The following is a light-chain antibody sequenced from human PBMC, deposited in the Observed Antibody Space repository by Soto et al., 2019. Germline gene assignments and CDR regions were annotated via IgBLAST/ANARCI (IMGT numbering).Light chain of an antibody. CDR2: DVS. CDR3: CSYAGSYTVL. CDR1: SSDVGGYKY. J-gene: IGLJ2*01. Sequence: QSVLTQPRSVSGSPGQSVTISCTGTSSDVGGYKYVSWYQQHPGKVPNLIIYDVSERPSGVPDRFSGSKSGNTASLSISGLQDEDEADYYCCSYAGSYTVLFGGGTKLTVL. V-gene: IGLV2-11*01.